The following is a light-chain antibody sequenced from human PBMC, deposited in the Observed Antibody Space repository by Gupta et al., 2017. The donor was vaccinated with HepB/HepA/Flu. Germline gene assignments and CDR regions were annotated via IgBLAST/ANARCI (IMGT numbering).Light chain of an antibody. Sequence: QSVLTQPPSVSGAPGQRVTISCTGSSSNIGAGYDVHWYQRFPGSAPKVRSYGNTNRPSGVPDRCSGSKSGTAASLAISGLQAEDESYYYCQYYDSSLRVVFGGGTKVTVL. V-gene: IGLV1-40*01. J-gene: IGLJ2*01. CDR1: SSNIGAGYD. CDR3: QYYDSSLRVV. CDR2: GNT.